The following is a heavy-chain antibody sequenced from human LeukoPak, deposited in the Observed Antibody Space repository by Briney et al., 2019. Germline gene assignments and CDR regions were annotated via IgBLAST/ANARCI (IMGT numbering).Heavy chain of an antibody. D-gene: IGHD3-9*01. CDR1: GYTFTSYY. J-gene: IGHJ4*02. Sequence: ASVKVSCKASGYTFTSYYMHWVRQAPGQGLEWMGIINPSDGSTGYAQKFQGRVTMTRDMSTSTVYMGLSSLRSEDTAVYYCARGNTPTSYDILTGSHLYYFDYWGQGTLVTVSS. CDR3: ARGNTPTSYDILTGSHLYYFDY. CDR2: INPSDGST. V-gene: IGHV1-46*01.